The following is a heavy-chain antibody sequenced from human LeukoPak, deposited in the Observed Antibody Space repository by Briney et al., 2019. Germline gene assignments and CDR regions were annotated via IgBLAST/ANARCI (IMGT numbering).Heavy chain of an antibody. CDR3: TTRLDGDSYGPQALRGYYGSGSFDY. CDR1: GFTFSNAW. J-gene: IGHJ4*02. CDR2: IESKTDGGTT. Sequence: GGSLRLSCAASGFTFSNAWISWVRQAPGKGLEWVGRIESKTDGGTTDYAAPVKGRFTISRDDSKNTLYLQMNSLKTEDTAVYYCTTRLDGDSYGPQALRGYYGSGSFDYWGQGTLVTVSS. V-gene: IGHV3-15*04. D-gene: IGHD3-10*01.